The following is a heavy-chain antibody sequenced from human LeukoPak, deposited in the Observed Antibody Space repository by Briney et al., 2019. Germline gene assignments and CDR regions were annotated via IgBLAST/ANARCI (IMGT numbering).Heavy chain of an antibody. CDR1: RFTFSTYS. V-gene: IGHV3-21*04. Sequence: PGGSLRLSCAASRFTFSTYSMNWVRQALVKGLEWVSSIDSTSTYIYYADSVKGRFTISRDNAKNSLYLQMDSLRAEDTAVYYCARDSLVGSTTPVFDYWGQGTLVTVSS. CDR2: IDSTSTYI. CDR3: ARDSLVGSTTPVFDY. D-gene: IGHD1-26*01. J-gene: IGHJ4*02.